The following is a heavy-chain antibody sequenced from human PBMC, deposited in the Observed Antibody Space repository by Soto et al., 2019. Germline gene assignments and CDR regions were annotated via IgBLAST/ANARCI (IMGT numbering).Heavy chain of an antibody. CDR3: ARVSGWYVLDY. Sequence: ASVKVSCKASGYTFTSYVMHWVREAPGQRLEWIGWINAGNGNTKYSQKFQGRVTITRDTSASTAYMELSSLRSEDTAVYYCARVSGWYVLDYWGQGTLVTVSS. CDR1: GYTFTSYV. J-gene: IGHJ4*02. V-gene: IGHV1-3*01. CDR2: INAGNGNT. D-gene: IGHD6-19*01.